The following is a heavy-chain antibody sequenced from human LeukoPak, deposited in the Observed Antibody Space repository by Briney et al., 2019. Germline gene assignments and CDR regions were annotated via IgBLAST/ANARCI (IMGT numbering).Heavy chain of an antibody. Sequence: GGSLRLSCVASGFAFSKYGMHWVRQAQAKGLEWVTFIRYDGSNKDYVDSVKGRFTISRDNSKNTLYLQMNSLRAEDTAVYYCAKDQKRDILTGYYTAFDYWGQGMPVTVSS. V-gene: IGHV3-30*02. D-gene: IGHD3-9*01. CDR1: GFAFSKYG. CDR2: IRYDGSNK. J-gene: IGHJ4*02. CDR3: AKDQKRDILTGYYTAFDY.